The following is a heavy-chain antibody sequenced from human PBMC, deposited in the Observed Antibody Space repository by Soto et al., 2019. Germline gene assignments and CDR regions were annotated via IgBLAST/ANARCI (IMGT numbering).Heavy chain of an antibody. CDR1: GCSISGYY. D-gene: IGHD2-2*01. CDR3: ARKYCSSTICYQYFDY. CDR2: IYYSGST. Sequence: SETLSLTCTVSGCSISGYYWSWIRQPPGKGLEWIGYIYYSGSTNYNPSLKSRVTISVDTSKNQFSLKLSSVTAADTAVYYCARKYCSSTICYQYFDYWGQGTLVTVSS. V-gene: IGHV4-59*08. J-gene: IGHJ4*02.